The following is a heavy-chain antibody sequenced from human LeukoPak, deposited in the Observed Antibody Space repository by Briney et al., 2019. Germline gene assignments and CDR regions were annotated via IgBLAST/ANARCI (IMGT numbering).Heavy chain of an antibody. V-gene: IGHV1-3*01. CDR3: ARDLCSGGSCYVLDY. J-gene: IGHJ4*02. Sequence: ASVKVSCKASGYTFTSYAMHWVRQAPGQRLEWMGWINAGNGNTKYSQKFQGRVTITRDTSAGTAYMELSSLRSEDTAVYYCARDLCSGGSCYVLDYWGQGTLVTVSS. D-gene: IGHD2-15*01. CDR1: GYTFTSYA. CDR2: INAGNGNT.